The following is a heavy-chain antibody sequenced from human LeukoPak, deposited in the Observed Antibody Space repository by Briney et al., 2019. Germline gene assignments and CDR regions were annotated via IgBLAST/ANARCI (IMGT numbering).Heavy chain of an antibody. J-gene: IGHJ4*02. D-gene: IGHD1-14*01. CDR2: IGPTGSDR. CDR3: ATETNGRHYDY. Sequence: GGSLILYCTASGLTCSTSGFNWVRQAPGKGLEWVASIGPTGSDRYHADSIKGRFTISRDNANNFLYLQMNSLRAEDTAVYYCATETNGRHYDYWGQGTLLTVSS. V-gene: IGHV3-21*06. CDR1: GLTCSTSG.